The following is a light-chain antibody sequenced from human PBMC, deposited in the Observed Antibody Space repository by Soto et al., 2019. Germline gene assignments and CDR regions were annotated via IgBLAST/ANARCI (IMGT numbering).Light chain of an antibody. CDR3: QQRSDWPL. Sequence: EVVLTQSPGTLSLSPGERATLSCRASQSVSSNYFAWYQQKPGQAPRLLIYGVSSRATGIPDRFSGSGSGTDFTLTISSLEPEDFAVYYCQQRSDWPLFGQGTRLEIK. CDR2: GVS. CDR1: QSVSSNY. V-gene: IGKV3D-20*02. J-gene: IGKJ5*01.